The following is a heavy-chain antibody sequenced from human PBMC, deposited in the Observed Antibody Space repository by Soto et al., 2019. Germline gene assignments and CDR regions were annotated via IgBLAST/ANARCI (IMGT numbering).Heavy chain of an antibody. CDR1: GVSVTSYT. CDR2: VFSSVSA. CDR3: ARDGMTTGDT. V-gene: IGHV4-4*07. J-gene: IGHJ4*02. Sequence: PSETLSLTCIVSGVSVTSYTCSWVRQPANKGLEWIGRVFSSVSATYSPSLKSRVRISMDTPENRISLKLDSVTAADAGGYYCARDGMTTGDTWGPGTLVTVSA. D-gene: IGHD2-21*02.